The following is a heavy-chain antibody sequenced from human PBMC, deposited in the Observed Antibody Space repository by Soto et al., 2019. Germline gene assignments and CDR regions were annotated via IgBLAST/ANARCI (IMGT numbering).Heavy chain of an antibody. D-gene: IGHD3-9*01. V-gene: IGHV4-39*01. CDR1: YH. J-gene: IGHJ5*01. CDR2: VDYGGIT. CDR3: VRHRVSDMLTGASDS. Sequence: YHRSIISQPPGKGLEWIGSVDYGGITYYNPSLKTRLSISVESSRTHFSLRLTSVTAADTALYYCVRHRVSDMLTGASDSLGQRTLVTVS.